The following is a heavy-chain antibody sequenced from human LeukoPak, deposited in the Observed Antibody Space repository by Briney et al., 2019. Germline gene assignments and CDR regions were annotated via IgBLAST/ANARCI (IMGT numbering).Heavy chain of an antibody. CDR1: GGSFSGYY. D-gene: IGHD1-26*01. CDR2: INHSGST. CDR3: ATCGSYYAFDI. Sequence: PSETLSPTCAVYGGSFSGYYWSWIRQPPGKGLEWIGEINHSGSTNYNPSLKSRVTISVDTSKNQFSLKLSSVTAADTAVYYCATCGSYYAFDIWGQGTMVTVSS. J-gene: IGHJ3*02. V-gene: IGHV4-34*01.